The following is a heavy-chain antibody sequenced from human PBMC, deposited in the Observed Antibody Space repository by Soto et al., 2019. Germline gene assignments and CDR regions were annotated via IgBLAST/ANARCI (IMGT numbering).Heavy chain of an antibody. CDR3: ARDVPSTVRGAVPFDS. CDR1: GYNFIDYG. V-gene: IGHV1-18*01. J-gene: IGHJ4*02. Sequence: QAQLVQSGAEVKKPGASVKVSCKASGYNFIDYGISWVRQAPGQGLAWMGWISALNGDTTSAQKLQGRVTLTTDTSTNTAFMELRSLRSDDTAVYFCARDVPSTVRGAVPFDSWGQGTLVTVSS. CDR2: ISALNGDT. D-gene: IGHD3-10*01.